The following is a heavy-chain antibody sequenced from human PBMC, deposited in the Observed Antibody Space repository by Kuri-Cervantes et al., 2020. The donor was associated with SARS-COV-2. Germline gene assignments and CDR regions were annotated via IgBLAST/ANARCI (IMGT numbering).Heavy chain of an antibody. V-gene: IGHV1-18*01. CDR3: ALGSGSFRGMGYFDY. J-gene: IGHJ4*02. D-gene: IGHD1-26*01. CDR2: ISAYNGNT. Sequence: ASVKVSCKASGYTFTSYGISWVRQAPGQGLEWMGWISAYNGNTNYVQKLQGRVTMTTDTYTSTAYMELRSLRADDTAVYYCALGSGSFRGMGYFDYWGQGTLVTVSS. CDR1: GYTFTSYG.